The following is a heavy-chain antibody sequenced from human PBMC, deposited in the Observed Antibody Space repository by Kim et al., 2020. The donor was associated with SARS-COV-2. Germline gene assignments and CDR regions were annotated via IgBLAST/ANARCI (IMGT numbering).Heavy chain of an antibody. Sequence: GGSLRLSCAASGFTFSSYGMHWVRQAPGKGLEWVAVISYDGSNKYYADSVKGRFTISRDNSKNTLYLQMNSLRAEDTAVYYCAKELLEWLIVDVRSYYGMDVWGQGTTVTVSS. J-gene: IGHJ6*02. CDR3: AKELLEWLIVDVRSYYGMDV. D-gene: IGHD3-3*01. CDR2: ISYDGSNK. V-gene: IGHV3-30*18. CDR1: GFTFSSYG.